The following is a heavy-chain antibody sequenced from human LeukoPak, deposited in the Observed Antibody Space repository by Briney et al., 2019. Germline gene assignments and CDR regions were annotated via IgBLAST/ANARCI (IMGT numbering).Heavy chain of an antibody. D-gene: IGHD2-21*02. CDR3: ASVLYCGADCYSGRYFFDY. Sequence: ASVKVSCKASGSTFTSYDIHWLRQAPGRGLEGMGVINPSGDSTSYAQKFQGRVTMTRDTSTSTVYMELSSLRSEDTAVYYCASVLYCGADCYSGRYFFDYWGQGTLVTVSS. V-gene: IGHV1-46*01. CDR1: GSTFTSYD. J-gene: IGHJ4*02. CDR2: INPSGDST.